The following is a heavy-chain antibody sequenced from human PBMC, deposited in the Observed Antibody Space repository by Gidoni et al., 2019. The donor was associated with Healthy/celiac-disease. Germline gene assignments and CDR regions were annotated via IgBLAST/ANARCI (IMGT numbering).Heavy chain of an antibody. Sequence: QVQLQQSGPGLVKPSQTLSLTCAISGDSVSSNSAAWNWIRQSPSRGLEWLGRTYYRSKWYNDYAVSVKSRITINPDTSKNQFSLQLNSVTPEDTAVYYCAREAPHTYYYDSSAGYFDYWGQGTLVTVSS. CDR2: TYYRSKWYN. CDR1: GDSVSSNSAA. V-gene: IGHV6-1*01. J-gene: IGHJ4*02. CDR3: AREAPHTYYYDSSAGYFDY. D-gene: IGHD3-22*01.